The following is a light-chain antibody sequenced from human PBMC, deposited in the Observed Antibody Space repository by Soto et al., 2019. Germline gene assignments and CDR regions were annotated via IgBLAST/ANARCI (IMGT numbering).Light chain of an antibody. Sequence: DVPMTQGPCKLFSSVGGRVTITFRASQSISRWLAWYQKKPGKDPKLLIYDASSLESGVPSRFSGSGSGTEFTLTISSLQPDDFATDYGQQLNFDSWPVGQGTKVDIK. J-gene: IGKJ1*01. CDR3: QQLNFDSWP. CDR2: DAS. V-gene: IGKV1-5*01. CDR1: QSISRW.